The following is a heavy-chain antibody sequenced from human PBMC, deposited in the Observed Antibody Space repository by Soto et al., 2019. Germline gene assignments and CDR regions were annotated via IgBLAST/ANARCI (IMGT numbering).Heavy chain of an antibody. CDR3: ARQNDLQWLVRGSWFDP. CDR2: IYYSGST. J-gene: IGHJ5*02. V-gene: IGHV4-59*01. CDR1: GDSISSYY. D-gene: IGHD6-19*01. Sequence: NPSETLSLTCTVSGDSISSYYWNWIRQSPGKGLEWIGYIYYSGSTNYNPSLTSRVTISIDTSKNQFSLKLRSVTATDTAVYYCARQNDLQWLVRGSWFDPWGQGILVTVSS.